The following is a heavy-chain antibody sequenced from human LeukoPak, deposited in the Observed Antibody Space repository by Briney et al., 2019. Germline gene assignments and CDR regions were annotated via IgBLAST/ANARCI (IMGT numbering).Heavy chain of an antibody. J-gene: IGHJ4*02. Sequence: ASVKVSCKASGYTFTSYAISWVRQAPGQGLEWMGGIIPIFGTANYAQKFQGRVTITTDESTSTAYMELSSLRSEDTAVYYCARQYCSGGSCFFDYWGQGTLVTVSS. CDR2: IIPIFGTA. V-gene: IGHV1-69*05. CDR3: ARQYCSGGSCFFDY. D-gene: IGHD2-15*01. CDR1: GYTFTSYA.